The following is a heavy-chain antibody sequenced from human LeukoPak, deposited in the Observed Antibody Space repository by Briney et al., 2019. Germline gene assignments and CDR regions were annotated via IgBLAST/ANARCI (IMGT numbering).Heavy chain of an antibody. D-gene: IGHD1-26*01. V-gene: IGHV4-59*01. Sequence: SETLSFTCTVSGGSISSYYWSWIRQPPGKGLEWIGYIYYSGSTNYNPSLKSRVTISVDTSKNLFSLKLSSVTAADTAVYYCASEPTVGAFDIWGQGTMVTVSS. CDR3: ASEPTVGAFDI. CDR1: GGSISSYY. J-gene: IGHJ3*02. CDR2: IYYSGST.